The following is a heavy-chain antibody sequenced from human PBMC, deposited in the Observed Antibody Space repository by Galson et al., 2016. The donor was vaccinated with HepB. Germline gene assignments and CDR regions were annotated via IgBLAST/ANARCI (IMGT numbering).Heavy chain of an antibody. CDR3: TKQVAEGGRGDT. CDR2: LSYNGLNQ. D-gene: IGHD2-15*01. J-gene: IGHJ5*02. Sequence: SLRLSCAASGFVFSNYGMHWVRQAPGKGLEWVEGLSYNGLNQHYPDSLMGRFTVSRDNSKSIMYLQMDSLRPDDTAVYYCTKQVAEGGRGDTWGQGTVVPVSS. V-gene: IGHV3-30*18. CDR1: GFVFSNYG.